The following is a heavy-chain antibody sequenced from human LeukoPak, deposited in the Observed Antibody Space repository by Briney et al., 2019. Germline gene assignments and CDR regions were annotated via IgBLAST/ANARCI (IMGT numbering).Heavy chain of an antibody. V-gene: IGHV1-18*01. D-gene: IGHD6-13*01. Sequence: ASVKVSCKASGGTFSSYAISWVRQAPGQGLEWMGWISAYNGNTNYAQKLQGRVTMTTDTSTSTAYMELRSLRSDDTAVYYCARGNRGSEQLVIGYWGQGTLVTVSS. CDR3: ARGNRGSEQLVIGY. CDR1: GGTFSSYA. CDR2: ISAYNGNT. J-gene: IGHJ4*02.